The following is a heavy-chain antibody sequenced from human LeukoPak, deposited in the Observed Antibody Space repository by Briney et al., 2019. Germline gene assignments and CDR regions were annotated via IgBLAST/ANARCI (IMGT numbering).Heavy chain of an antibody. CDR3: ARGRVGSSWVNFDY. D-gene: IGHD6-13*01. V-gene: IGHV4-59*01. Sequence: SETLSLTCTVSGGSISSYYWSWIRQPPGKGLEWIGYIYYSGSTNYNPSLKSRVTISVYTSKNQFSLKLSSVTAADTAVYYCARGRVGSSWVNFDYWGQGTLVTVSS. J-gene: IGHJ4*02. CDR2: IYYSGST. CDR1: GGSISSYY.